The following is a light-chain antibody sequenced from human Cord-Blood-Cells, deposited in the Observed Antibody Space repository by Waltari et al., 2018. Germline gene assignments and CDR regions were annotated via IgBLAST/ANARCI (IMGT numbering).Light chain of an antibody. CDR2: LGS. V-gene: IGKV2-28*01. CDR1: QSLLHGNGYNY. Sequence: IVMTQSPLSLPVTPGEPASISCRSSQSLLHGNGYNYLDWYLQKPGQSPQLLIYLGSNRASGVPDRFSGSGSGTDFTLKISRVEAEDVWVYYCMQALQTPITFGQGTRLEIK. CDR3: MQALQTPIT. J-gene: IGKJ5*01.